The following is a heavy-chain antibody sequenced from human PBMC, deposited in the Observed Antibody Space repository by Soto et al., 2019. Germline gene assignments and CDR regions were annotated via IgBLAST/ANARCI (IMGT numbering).Heavy chain of an antibody. D-gene: IGHD6-6*01. J-gene: IGHJ4*02. V-gene: IGHV1-2*02. CDR1: GYTFTDYY. Sequence: QVQLVQSGAEVKQPGASVKVSCKASGYTFTDYYIHWVRQAPGQGLEWMGFINPSSGATKYAQKLQGSVTMTRDTSINTAYVDLSRLRSDDTAVYYCARVEGSASSVGDWGQGTLVTVS. CDR3: ARVEGSASSVGD. CDR2: INPSSGAT.